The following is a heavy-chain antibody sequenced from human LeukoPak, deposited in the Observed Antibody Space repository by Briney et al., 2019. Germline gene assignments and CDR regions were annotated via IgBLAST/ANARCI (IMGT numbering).Heavy chain of an antibody. V-gene: IGHV4-4*02. Sequence: SETLSLTCVVSGCSISSSNWWSWVRQPPGKGLEWIGEIYHSGSTNYNPSLKSRVTISVDKSKNQFSLKLSSVTAADTAVYYCARGRVVSSTSSFDYWGQGTLVTVSS. CDR2: IYHSGST. D-gene: IGHD2-2*01. J-gene: IGHJ4*02. CDR1: GCSISSSNW. CDR3: ARGRVVSSTSSFDY.